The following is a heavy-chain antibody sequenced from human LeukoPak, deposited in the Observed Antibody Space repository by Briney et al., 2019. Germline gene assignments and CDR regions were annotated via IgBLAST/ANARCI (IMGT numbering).Heavy chain of an antibody. J-gene: IGHJ4*02. CDR1: GFTFSSYA. CDR2: ISGSGGST. CDR3: AKDGTYSSGWPLDY. D-gene: IGHD6-19*01. Sequence: GGSLGLSCAASGFTFSSYAMSWVRQAPGKGLEWVSAISGSGGSTYYADSVKGRFTISRDNSKNTLYLQMNSLRAEDTAVYYCAKDGTYSSGWPLDYWGQGTLVTVSS. V-gene: IGHV3-23*01.